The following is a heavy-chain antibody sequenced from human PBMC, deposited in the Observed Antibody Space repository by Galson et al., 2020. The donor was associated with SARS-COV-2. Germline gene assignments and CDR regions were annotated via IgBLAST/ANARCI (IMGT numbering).Heavy chain of an antibody. J-gene: IGHJ4*02. CDR2: IYYSGST. CDR3: ARLGGCSGSSCVDY. V-gene: IGHV4-39*01. CDR1: GASISSNVY. Sequence: SETLSLTCTVSGASISSNVYWGWIRPPPGKGLEWIGSIYYSGSTHYNPSLKRRVTISVDTSKNQFSLRLSSVTAADTAVYYCARLGGCSGSSCVDYWCQGTLVTVAS. D-gene: IGHD2-15*01.